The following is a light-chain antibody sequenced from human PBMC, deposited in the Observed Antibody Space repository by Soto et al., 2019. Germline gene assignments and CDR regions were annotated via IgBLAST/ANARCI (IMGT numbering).Light chain of an antibody. J-gene: IGKJ3*01. V-gene: IGKV1-27*01. CDR1: QGISNY. Sequence: DIQMTQSPSTLSASVGDRVTITCRASQGISNYIAWYQQKPGKAPKLLIYAASTLHSGVPSRFSGSGSGTDFTLTINSLQPEDVASYSCQKYSSGPLFGPGTKVDIK. CDR2: AAS. CDR3: QKYSSGPL.